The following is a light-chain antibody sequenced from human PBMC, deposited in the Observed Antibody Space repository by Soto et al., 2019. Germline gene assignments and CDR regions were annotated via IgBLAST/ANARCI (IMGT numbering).Light chain of an antibody. V-gene: IGKV3-15*01. Sequence: EIVMTKSPVILSVSPGERATLYCRASQSVNSTLGWYQQKPGQAPRLLIYGAFTKATGIPVRFSGTRSGTEFTLTSSSLQSEDFAVYYFHKYNKWPFTLGPGTKVDLK. CDR2: GAF. CDR3: HKYNKWPFT. J-gene: IGKJ3*01. CDR1: QSVNST.